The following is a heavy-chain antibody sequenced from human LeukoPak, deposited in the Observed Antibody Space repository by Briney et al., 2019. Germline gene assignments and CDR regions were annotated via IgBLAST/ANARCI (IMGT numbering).Heavy chain of an antibody. Sequence: SETLSLTCTVSGGSISSYYWSWIRQPPGKGLEWIACISYSGSTKYNPSLKSRVTISVDTSKNQLSLKLSSVTAADTAVYYCARSYGGNIDYWGQGTLVTVSS. J-gene: IGHJ4*02. D-gene: IGHD4-23*01. CDR2: ISYSGST. CDR3: ARSYGGNIDY. CDR1: GGSISSYY. V-gene: IGHV4-59*01.